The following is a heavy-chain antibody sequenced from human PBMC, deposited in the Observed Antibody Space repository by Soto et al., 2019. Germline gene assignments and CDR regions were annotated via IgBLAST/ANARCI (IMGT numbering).Heavy chain of an antibody. CDR1: GGSISSSSYY. CDR3: ARPRYSSSSNYYYYYMDV. J-gene: IGHJ6*03. Sequence: PSETLSLTCTVSGGSISSSSYYWGWIRQPPGKGLEWIGSTYYSGSTYYNPSLKSRVTISVDTSKNQFSLKLSSVTAADTAVYYCARPRYSSSSNYYYYYMDVWGKGTTVTVSS. V-gene: IGHV4-39*01. CDR2: TYYSGST. D-gene: IGHD6-6*01.